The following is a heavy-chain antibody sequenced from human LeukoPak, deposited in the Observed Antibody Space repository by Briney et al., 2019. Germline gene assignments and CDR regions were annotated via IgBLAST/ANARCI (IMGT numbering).Heavy chain of an antibody. CDR2: ISGSGGST. V-gene: IGHV3-23*01. D-gene: IGHD3-22*01. CDR1: GFTFSSYA. J-gene: IGHJ4*02. Sequence: GGSLRLSCAASGFTFSSYAMSWVRQAPGKGLEWVSAISGSGGSTYYADSVKGRFTISRDNSKNTLYLQMNSLRAEDTAVYYCAKEVLRGYYYDSSGYSGDDYWGQGTLVTVSS. CDR3: AKEVLRGYYYDSSGYSGDDY.